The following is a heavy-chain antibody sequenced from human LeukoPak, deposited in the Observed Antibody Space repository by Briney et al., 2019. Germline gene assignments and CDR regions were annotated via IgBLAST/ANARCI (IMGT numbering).Heavy chain of an antibody. CDR3: ARFSGSYSRYFDY. D-gene: IGHD1-26*01. Sequence: SGTLSLTCTVSGGSISSYYWSWIRQPPGKGLEWIGYIYYSGSTNYNPSLKSRVTISVDTSKNQFSLKLSSVTAADTAVYYCARFSGSYSRYFDYWGQGTLVTVSS. V-gene: IGHV4-59*01. CDR1: GGSISSYY. J-gene: IGHJ4*02. CDR2: IYYSGST.